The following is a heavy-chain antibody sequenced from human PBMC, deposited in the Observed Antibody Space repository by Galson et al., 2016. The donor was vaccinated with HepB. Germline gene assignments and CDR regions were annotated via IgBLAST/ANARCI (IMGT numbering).Heavy chain of an antibody. CDR3: ARMIGSIGTRHLDY. J-gene: IGHJ4*02. CDR1: GFSLTTTEMR. D-gene: IGHD1-14*01. CDR2: IDWDDDK. V-gene: IGHV2-70*04. Sequence: PALVKPTQTLTLTCTSSGFSLTTTEMRVTWIRQPPGKALEWLARIDWDDDKYYSTSLKTRLTVSKDTSKNQVVFTMTNMDPADTATYYCARMIGSIGTRHLDYWGQGILITVSS.